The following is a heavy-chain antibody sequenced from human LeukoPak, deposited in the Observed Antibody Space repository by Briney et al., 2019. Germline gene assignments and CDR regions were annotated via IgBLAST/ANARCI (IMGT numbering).Heavy chain of an antibody. CDR1: GGSFSGYY. D-gene: IGHD3-3*01. CDR3: ARGLASGYPPIPFDY. V-gene: IGHV4-34*01. J-gene: IGHJ4*02. Sequence: SETLSLTCAVYGGSFSGYYWSWIRQPPGKGLEWIGEINHSGSTSYNPSLKSRVTISVDTSKNQFTLDLSSVTAADTAVYYCARGLASGYPPIPFDYWGQGTQVTVSS. CDR2: INHSGST.